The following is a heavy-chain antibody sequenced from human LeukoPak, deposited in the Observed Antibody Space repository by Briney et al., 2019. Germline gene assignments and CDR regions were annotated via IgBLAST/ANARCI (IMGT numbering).Heavy chain of an antibody. J-gene: IGHJ4*02. D-gene: IGHD2-15*01. CDR1: GGSFSGYY. CDR3: ARGYCSGGSCSSDY. Sequence: SETLSDTCAVYGGSFSGYYWSWLRQPPGKGLEWIGEINHSGSTNYNPSLKSRVTISGDTSKNQFSLKLSSVTAADTAVYYCARGYCSGGSCSSDYWGQGTLVTVSS. V-gene: IGHV4-34*01. CDR2: INHSGST.